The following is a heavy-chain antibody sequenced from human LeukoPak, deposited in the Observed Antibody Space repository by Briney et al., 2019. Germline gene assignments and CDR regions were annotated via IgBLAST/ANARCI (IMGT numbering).Heavy chain of an antibody. CDR2: ISGSGGST. CDR1: GFTFSSYA. Sequence: QPGGSLRLSCAASGFTFSSYAMSWVRQAPGNGLEWVSDISGSGGSTYYADSVKGRFTISRDNSKNTLYLQMNSLRAEDTAVYYCAKDGWNWDAFDIWGQGTMVTVSS. CDR3: AKDGWNWDAFDI. D-gene: IGHD1-7*01. V-gene: IGHV3-23*01. J-gene: IGHJ3*02.